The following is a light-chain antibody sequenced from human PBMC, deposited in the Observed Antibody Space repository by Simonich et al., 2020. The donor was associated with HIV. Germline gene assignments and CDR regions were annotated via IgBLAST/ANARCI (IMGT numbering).Light chain of an antibody. V-gene: IGKV4-1*01. Sequence: DIVMTQSPDALAVSLGERATINCKSSKSVLFSSNNTNYLAWYQQKAGQPPKLLIYGGTTRESGVPDRFSGRGSGTDFTHTISSLQAEDVAGYYCQQYCSTPGTFGQGTKVEIK. CDR2: GGT. CDR1: KSVLFSSNNTNY. CDR3: QQYCSTPGT. J-gene: IGKJ1*01.